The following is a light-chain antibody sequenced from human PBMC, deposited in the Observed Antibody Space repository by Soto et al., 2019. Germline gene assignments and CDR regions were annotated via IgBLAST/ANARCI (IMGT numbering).Light chain of an antibody. Sequence: DIVMPQSPDWLSVSRGGTAALFRRASQSVGSDLAWYQQKPGQAPRLFIYNICTKATGVPARISPSESGTEFPLPITSLQPEDFAVYYCQQYNSWPLTFGGGTKVDIK. J-gene: IGKJ4*01. CDR1: QSVGSD. CDR2: NIC. V-gene: IGKV3D-15*01. CDR3: QQYNSWPLT.